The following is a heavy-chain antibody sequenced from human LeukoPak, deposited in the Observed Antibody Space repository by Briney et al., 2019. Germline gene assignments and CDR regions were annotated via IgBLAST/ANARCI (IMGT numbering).Heavy chain of an antibody. D-gene: IGHD1-1*01. Sequence: GGSLRLSCAASGFTFSSDGMHWVRQAPGKGLEWVAVIWYDGSNKYYADSVKGRFTISRDNSKNTLYLQMNSLRAEDTAVYNCAKDAGGTPPMHRRDYWGQGTLVTVSS. CDR3: AKDAGGTPPMHRRDY. CDR2: IWYDGSNK. CDR1: GFTFSSDG. V-gene: IGHV3-33*06. J-gene: IGHJ4*02.